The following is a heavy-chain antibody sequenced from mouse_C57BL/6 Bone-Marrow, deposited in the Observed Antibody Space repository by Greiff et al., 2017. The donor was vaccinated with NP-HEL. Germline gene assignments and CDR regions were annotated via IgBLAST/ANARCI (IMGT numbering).Heavy chain of an antibody. Sequence: VQLQQPGAELVKPGASVKLSCKASGYTFTSYWMHWVKQRPGQGLEWIGMIHPNSGSTNYNEKFKIKATLTVDKSSSTAYMQLSSLTSEDSAVYYCASDGYYLDYWGQGTTLTVSS. CDR2: IHPNSGST. J-gene: IGHJ2*01. CDR1: GYTFTSYW. D-gene: IGHD2-3*01. V-gene: IGHV1-64*01. CDR3: ASDGYYLDY.